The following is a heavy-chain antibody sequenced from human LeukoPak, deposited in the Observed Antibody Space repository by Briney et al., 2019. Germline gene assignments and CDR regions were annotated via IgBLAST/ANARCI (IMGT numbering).Heavy chain of an antibody. V-gene: IGHV4-61*02. J-gene: IGHJ3*02. D-gene: IGHD3-10*01. CDR3: AGAYYYGSGTYAFDI. CDR2: IYTSGST. CDR1: GGSISSGSYY. Sequence: SETLSLTCTVSGGSISSGSYYWSWIRQPAGKGLEWIGRIYTSGSTNYNPSLKSRVTISVDTSKNQFSLKLSSVTAADTAVYYCAGAYYYGSGTYAFDIWGQGTMVTVSS.